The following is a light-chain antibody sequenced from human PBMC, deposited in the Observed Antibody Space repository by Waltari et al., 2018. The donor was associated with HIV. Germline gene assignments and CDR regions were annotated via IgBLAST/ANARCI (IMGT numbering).Light chain of an antibody. CDR1: HSNIGNKP. V-gene: IGLV1-36*01. CDR2: YND. J-gene: IGLJ3*02. CDR3: ASGDDRLNGWV. Sequence: QSVLTHPPSLSEAPRQGVNISCSGSHSNIGNKPVNRYQQLPGKAPKLLIYYNDLLPSGVSDRFSGSRSGTSASLAISGLQSEDEAHYYCASGDDRLNGWVFGGGTQLTVL.